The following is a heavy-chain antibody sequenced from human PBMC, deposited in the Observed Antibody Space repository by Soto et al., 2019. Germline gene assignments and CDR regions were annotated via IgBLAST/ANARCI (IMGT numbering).Heavy chain of an antibody. V-gene: IGHV3-49*03. CDR1: GFTFGDYA. Sequence: GGSLRLSCTASGFTFGDYAMSWFRQAPGKGLEWVGFIRSKAYGGTTEYAASVKGRFTISRDDSKSIAYLQMNSLKTEDTAVYYCTRDREDYGDYYYYGMDVWGQGTTVTVSS. CDR2: IRSKAYGGTT. J-gene: IGHJ6*02. CDR3: TRDREDYGDYYYYGMDV. D-gene: IGHD4-17*01.